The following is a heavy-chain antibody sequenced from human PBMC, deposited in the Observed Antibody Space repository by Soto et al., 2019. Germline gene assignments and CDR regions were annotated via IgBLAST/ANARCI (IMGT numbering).Heavy chain of an antibody. CDR3: ARAPYYYGSGSPTFDYYYYMDV. CDR1: GYTFTSYD. CDR2: MNPNSGNT. D-gene: IGHD3-10*01. V-gene: IGHV1-8*01. Sequence: ASVKVSCKASGYTFTSYDINWVRQTTGQGLEWMGWMNPNSGNTGYAQKFQGRVTMTRNTSISTAYMELSSLRSEDTAVYYCARAPYYYGSGSPTFDYYYYMDVWGKGTTVTVSS. J-gene: IGHJ6*03.